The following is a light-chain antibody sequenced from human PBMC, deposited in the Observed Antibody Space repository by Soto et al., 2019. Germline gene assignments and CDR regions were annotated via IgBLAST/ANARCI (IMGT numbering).Light chain of an antibody. CDR2: GAS. J-gene: IGKJ1*01. Sequence: EIVMTQSPATLSVSPGERATLSCRASQSVSSNLAWYQQKPGQAPRLLIYGASTRATGIPARFIGSGSGTEFTLTIGSLQSEDFAVYYCQQYNNWPRTFGQGTKVEIK. CDR1: QSVSSN. V-gene: IGKV3-15*01. CDR3: QQYNNWPRT.